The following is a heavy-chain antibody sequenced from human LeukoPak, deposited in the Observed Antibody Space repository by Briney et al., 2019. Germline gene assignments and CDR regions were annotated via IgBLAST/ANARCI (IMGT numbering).Heavy chain of an antibody. V-gene: IGHV4-34*01. Sequence: SETLSLTCAVYGGSFSGYYWSWIRQPPGKGLEWIGEINHSGSTNYNPSLKSRVTISVDTSKNQFSLKLSSVAAADTAVYYCARDSSSTDYWGQGTLVTVSS. CDR2: INHSGST. J-gene: IGHJ4*02. CDR3: ARDSSSTDY. CDR1: GGSFSGYY. D-gene: IGHD6-6*01.